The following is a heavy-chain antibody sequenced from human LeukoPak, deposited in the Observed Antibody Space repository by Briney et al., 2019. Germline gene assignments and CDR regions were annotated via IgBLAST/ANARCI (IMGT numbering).Heavy chain of an antibody. D-gene: IGHD6-19*01. CDR2: ISSSSSYI. Sequence: ASVKVSCKASGYTFTSYYMHWVRQATGKGLEWVSSISSSSSYIYYAGSVKGRFTISRDNAKNSLYLQMNSLRAEDTAVYYCARDSALQWLVPKSKFDYWGQGTLVTLSS. V-gene: IGHV3-21*01. CDR3: ARDSALQWLVPKSKFDY. J-gene: IGHJ4*02. CDR1: GYTFTSYY.